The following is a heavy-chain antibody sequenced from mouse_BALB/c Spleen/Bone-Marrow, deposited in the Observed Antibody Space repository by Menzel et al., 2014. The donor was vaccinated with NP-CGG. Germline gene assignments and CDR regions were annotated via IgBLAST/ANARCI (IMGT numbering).Heavy chain of an antibody. J-gene: IGHJ3*01. D-gene: IGHD2-3*01. CDR3: ARLGYYGGFAY. V-gene: IGHV4-1*02. CDR1: GFDFSRYW. Sequence: EVQLQQSGGGLVQPGGSLKLPCAASGFDFSRYWMSWVRQAPGKGLEWIGEINPDSRTINYSPSLKDKFITSRDNAKNTLYLQMSKVRSEDTALYYCARLGYYGGFAYWGQGTLVTVSA. CDR2: INPDSRTI.